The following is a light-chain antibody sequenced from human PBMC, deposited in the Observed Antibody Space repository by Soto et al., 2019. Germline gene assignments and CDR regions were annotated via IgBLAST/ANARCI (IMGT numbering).Light chain of an antibody. CDR3: QQYNNYGSWT. J-gene: IGKJ1*01. CDR1: QSISGW. Sequence: DIHMSQPPSTLPASVGDRFTIACRASQSISGWLAWYKQNTGKDPKLLIYKVSTLESGVPSRISGSGYGTEFTLTISSMTPDDYATYCCQQYNNYGSWTFGQGTKVDIK. V-gene: IGKV1-5*03. CDR2: KVS.